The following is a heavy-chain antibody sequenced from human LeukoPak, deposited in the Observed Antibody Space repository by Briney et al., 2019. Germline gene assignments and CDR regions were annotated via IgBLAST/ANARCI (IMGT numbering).Heavy chain of an antibody. D-gene: IGHD3-22*01. Sequence: GGSLRLSCAASGFTFSSYAMSWVRQAPGKGLEWVSAISGSGGSTYYADSVKGRFTISRDNSKNTLYLQMNSLRAEDTAVYYCAKDPYDSSGYYYVGTNGWGQGTLVTVSS. J-gene: IGHJ4*02. CDR2: ISGSGGST. V-gene: IGHV3-23*01. CDR1: GFTFSSYA. CDR3: AKDPYDSSGYYYVGTNG.